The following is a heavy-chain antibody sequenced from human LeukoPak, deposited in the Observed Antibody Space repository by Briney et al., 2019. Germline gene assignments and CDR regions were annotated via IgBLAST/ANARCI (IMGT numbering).Heavy chain of an antibody. CDR1: DGSISSGNYY. Sequence: SETLSLTCTVSDGSISSGNYYWSWIRQPAGKGLEWIGRIFTSGSTNYNPSLKSRITISVETSRKQFSLRPSSVTAADTAVYFCAREPHTGSFGWYFDLWGRGTLVTVSS. J-gene: IGHJ2*01. CDR2: IFTSGST. CDR3: AREPHTGSFGWYFDL. V-gene: IGHV4-61*02. D-gene: IGHD1-26*01.